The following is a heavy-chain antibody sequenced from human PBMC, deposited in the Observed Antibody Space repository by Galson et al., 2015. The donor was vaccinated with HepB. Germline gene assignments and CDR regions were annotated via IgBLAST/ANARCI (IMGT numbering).Heavy chain of an antibody. Sequence: SLRLSCAVSGFTFRNHAMTWVRQAPGKGLQWVSSITGNGGSTYYADSVKGRFTISRDNSNNTLSLQMSSLRADDTAIYYCAKDRVLYGSGSSPDYWGQGTLVTVSS. D-gene: IGHD3-10*01. J-gene: IGHJ4*02. CDR3: AKDRVLYGSGSSPDY. CDR1: GFTFRNHA. V-gene: IGHV3-23*01. CDR2: ITGNGGST.